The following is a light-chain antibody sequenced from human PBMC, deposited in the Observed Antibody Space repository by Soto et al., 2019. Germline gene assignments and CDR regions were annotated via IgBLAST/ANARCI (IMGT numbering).Light chain of an antibody. J-gene: IGKJ2*01. CDR2: GAS. Sequence: EVVLTQSPATLSVSPGDRATLSCRASQSVSRNLAWYQQKPGQAPRLLIYGASTRATGVPARFSGSGSATEFTLSISNLQPDDFATYYCQQYKSYSPYTFGQGTKVEIK. CDR3: QQYKSYSPYT. CDR1: QSVSRN. V-gene: IGKV3-15*01.